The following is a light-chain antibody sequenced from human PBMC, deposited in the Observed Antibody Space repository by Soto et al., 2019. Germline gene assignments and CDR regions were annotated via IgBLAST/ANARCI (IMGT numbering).Light chain of an antibody. V-gene: IGLV1-40*01. Sequence: QSALTQPPSVSGAPGQRVTISCTGSSTNIGAGYDVHWYQQLPGTAPKLLIYGNINRPSGVPDRFSGSNSGTSASLAITGLQAEDEADYYCQSYDSSLSGYVFXTGTKVTVL. J-gene: IGLJ1*01. CDR1: STNIGAGYD. CDR2: GNI. CDR3: QSYDSSLSGYV.